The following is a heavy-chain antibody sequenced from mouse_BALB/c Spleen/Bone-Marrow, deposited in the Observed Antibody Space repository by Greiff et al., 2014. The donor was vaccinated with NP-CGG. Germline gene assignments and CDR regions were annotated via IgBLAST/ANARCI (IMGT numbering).Heavy chain of an antibody. J-gene: IGHJ4*01. CDR2: INPSNGGT. V-gene: IGHV1S81*02. Sequence: VQLQQSGAELVKPGASVKLSCKASGYTFTSYYMYWVKQRPGQGLEWFGEINPSNGGTNFNEKFKNKATLTVDKSSSTAYMQLSSLTSEDSAVDYCSRGRRDALDYWGQGTSVTVSS. CDR3: SRGRRDALDY. CDR1: GYTFTSYY.